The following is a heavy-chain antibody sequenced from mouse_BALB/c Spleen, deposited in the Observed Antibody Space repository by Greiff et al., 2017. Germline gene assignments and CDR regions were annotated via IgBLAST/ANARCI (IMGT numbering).Heavy chain of an antibody. Sequence: EVQLVESGGGLVKPGGSLKLSCAASGFTFSDYYMYWVRQTPEKRLEWVATISDGGSYTYYPDSVKGRFTISRDNAKNNLYLQMSSLKSEDTAMYYCARVPYYYGSKGAMDYWGQGTSVTVSS. V-gene: IGHV5-4*02. J-gene: IGHJ4*01. CDR3: ARVPYYYGSKGAMDY. CDR2: ISDGGSYT. D-gene: IGHD1-1*01. CDR1: GFTFSDYY.